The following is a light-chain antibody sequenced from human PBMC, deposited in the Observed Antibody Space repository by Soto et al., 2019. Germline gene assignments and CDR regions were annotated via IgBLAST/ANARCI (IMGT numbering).Light chain of an antibody. Sequence: EIVLTQSPDTLSLSPGERATLSCRASQSVRSNYLAWYQQNPGQAPRFLIYEASSRATGIPDRFSGSGSGTDFTLTISRLEPEDFAVYSCQQYGSTPLTFGGGTKVDIK. CDR1: QSVRSNY. J-gene: IGKJ4*01. V-gene: IGKV3-20*01. CDR2: EAS. CDR3: QQYGSTPLT.